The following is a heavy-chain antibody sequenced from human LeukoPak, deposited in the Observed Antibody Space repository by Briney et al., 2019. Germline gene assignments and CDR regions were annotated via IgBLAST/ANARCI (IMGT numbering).Heavy chain of an antibody. Sequence: SETLPLTCTVSGGSISSYYWSWIRQPPGKGLEWIGYIYYSGSTNYNPSLKSRVTISVDTSKNQFSLKLSSVTAADTAVYYCARERGGYDWGYYGMDVWGQGTTVTVSS. CDR1: GGSISSYY. CDR2: IYYSGST. CDR3: ARERGGYDWGYYGMDV. J-gene: IGHJ6*02. D-gene: IGHD5-12*01. V-gene: IGHV4-59*01.